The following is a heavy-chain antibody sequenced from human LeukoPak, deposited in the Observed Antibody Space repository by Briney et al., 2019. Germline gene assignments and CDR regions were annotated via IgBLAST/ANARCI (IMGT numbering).Heavy chain of an antibody. J-gene: IGHJ4*02. Sequence: PGASVKVSCKVSGYTLTELSMHWVRQAPGKGLEWMGGFDPEDGETIYAQKFQGRVTMTEDTSTDTAYMELSSLRSEDTAVCYCAMGYSSGWYRGALDYWGQGTLVTVSS. CDR3: AMGYSSGWYRGALDY. CDR1: GYTLTELS. V-gene: IGHV1-24*01. CDR2: FDPEDGET. D-gene: IGHD6-19*01.